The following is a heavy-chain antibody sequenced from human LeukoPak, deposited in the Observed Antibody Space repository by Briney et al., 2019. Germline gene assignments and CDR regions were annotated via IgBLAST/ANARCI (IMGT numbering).Heavy chain of an antibody. J-gene: IGHJ4*02. D-gene: IGHD3-3*01. CDR1: GFTFSSYS. CDR3: ARERDLWSGLDY. Sequence: GGSLRLSCAASGFTFSSYSMNWVRQAPGKGLEWASSISSSSSYIYYADSVKGRFTISRDNAKNSLYLQMNSLRAEDTAVYYCARERDLWSGLDYWGQGTLVTVSS. CDR2: ISSSSSYI. V-gene: IGHV3-21*01.